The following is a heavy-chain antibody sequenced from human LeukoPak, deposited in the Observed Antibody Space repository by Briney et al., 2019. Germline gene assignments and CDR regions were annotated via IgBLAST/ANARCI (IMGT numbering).Heavy chain of an antibody. D-gene: IGHD3-22*01. J-gene: IGHJ4*02. CDR1: GFTFSSYS. CDR3: ARERRGYYYDSSGYQSFDY. V-gene: IGHV3-21*01. CDR2: ISSSSSYI. Sequence: VGSLRLSCAASGFTFSSYSMNWVRQAPGKGLEWVSSISSSSSYIYYADSVKGRFTISRDNAKNSLYLQMNSLRAEDTAVYYCARERRGYYYDSSGYQSFDYWGQGTLVTVSS.